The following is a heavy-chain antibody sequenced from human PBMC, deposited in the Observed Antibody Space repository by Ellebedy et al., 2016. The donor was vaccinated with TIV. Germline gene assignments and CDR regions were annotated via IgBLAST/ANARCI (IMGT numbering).Heavy chain of an antibody. V-gene: IGHV4-34*01. CDR1: GGSFSGYY. J-gene: IGHJ2*01. CDR3: AKVTSSRGDFDL. CDR2: INHSGST. D-gene: IGHD6-6*01. Sequence: MPSETLSLTCAVYGGSFSGYYWSWIRQPPGKGLEWIGEINHSGSTNYNPSLKSRVTISVDTSKNQFSLKLSSVTAADTAVYYCAKVTSSRGDFDLWGRGTLVTVSS.